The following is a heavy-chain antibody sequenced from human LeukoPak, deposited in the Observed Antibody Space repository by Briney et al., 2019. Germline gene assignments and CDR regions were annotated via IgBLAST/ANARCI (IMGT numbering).Heavy chain of an antibody. J-gene: IGHJ3*02. CDR3: AKSNGYGLVDI. CDR1: GYTFTGYY. Sequence: GASVKVSCKASGYTFTGYYMHWVRQAPGQGLEWMGWINPNSGGTNYAQKFQGRVTMTEDTSTDTAYMELSSLRSEDTAVYYCAKSNGYGLVDIWGQGTMVTVSS. V-gene: IGHV1-2*02. CDR2: INPNSGGT. D-gene: IGHD3-10*01.